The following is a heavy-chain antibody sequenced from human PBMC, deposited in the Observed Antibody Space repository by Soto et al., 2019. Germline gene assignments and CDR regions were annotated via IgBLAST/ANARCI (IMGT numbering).Heavy chain of an antibody. J-gene: IGHJ2*01. V-gene: IGHV1-69*13. Sequence: ASVKVSCKASGGTFSSCAISWVRQAPGQGLEWMGGIIPIFGTANYAQKFQGRVTITADESTSTAYMELSSLRSEDTAVYYCARGKCSGGSCYSGPPWYFDLWGRGTLVTVPQ. CDR1: GGTFSSCA. CDR2: IIPIFGTA. D-gene: IGHD2-15*01. CDR3: ARGKCSGGSCYSGPPWYFDL.